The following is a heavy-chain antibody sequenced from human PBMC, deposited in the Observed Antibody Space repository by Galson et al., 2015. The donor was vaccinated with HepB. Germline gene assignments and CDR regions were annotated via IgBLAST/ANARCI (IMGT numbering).Heavy chain of an antibody. CDR2: IKQDGSEK. D-gene: IGHD3-10*01. CDR1: GFTFSSYW. J-gene: IGHJ3*02. V-gene: IGHV3-7*03. Sequence: SLRLSCAASGFTFSSYWMSWVRQAPGKGLEWVANIKQDGSEKYYVDSVKGRFTISRDNAKNSLYLQMNSLRAEDTAVYYCARECRYYYIKTGAFDIWGQGTMVTVSS. CDR3: ARECRYYYIKTGAFDI.